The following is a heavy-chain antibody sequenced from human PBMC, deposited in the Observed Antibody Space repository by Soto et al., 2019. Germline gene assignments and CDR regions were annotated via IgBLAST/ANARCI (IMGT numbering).Heavy chain of an antibody. CDR3: ARDYYRFNSGYGFSMDV. D-gene: IGHD5-12*01. V-gene: IGHV3-30-3*01. CDR2: ISYDGSNK. J-gene: IGHJ6*02. CDR1: GFPFSSYA. Sequence: PGGSLRLSCAASGFPFSSYAMHSVRPATGKGLEWVAVISYDGSNKYYADSVEGRFTISRDNSKNTLYLQMNSLRAEDTAVYYCARDYYRFNSGYGFSMDVWGQGTTVTVSS.